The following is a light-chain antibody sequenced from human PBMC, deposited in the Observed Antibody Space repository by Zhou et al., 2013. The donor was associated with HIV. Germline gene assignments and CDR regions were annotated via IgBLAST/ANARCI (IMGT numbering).Light chain of an antibody. CDR2: DAS. J-gene: IGKJ2*01. CDR1: QSVSSSY. CDR3: QQYGSSPRYT. V-gene: IGKV3-20*01. Sequence: EIVLTQSPGTLSLSPGERATLSCRASQSVSSSYLAWYQQKPGQAPRLLIYDASTRATGVPARFRGSGSGTDFTLTISSLQSADFAVYYCQQYGSSPRYTFGQGTKLEIK.